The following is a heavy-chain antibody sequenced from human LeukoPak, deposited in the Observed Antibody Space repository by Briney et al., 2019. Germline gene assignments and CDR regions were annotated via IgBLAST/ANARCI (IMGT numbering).Heavy chain of an antibody. CDR2: GYYTGVT. V-gene: IGHV4-59*08. D-gene: IGHD3-10*01. CDR1: GGSISTYY. Sequence: SETLSLTCTVSGGSISTYYWSWIRQPPGKGLEWMGYGYYTGVTNCNPSLRSRVTISVDTSKNQFSLNLNSLTAADTAVYYCARLPDGSGSSGMDYWGQGTLVTASS. J-gene: IGHJ4*02. CDR3: ARLPDGSGSSGMDY.